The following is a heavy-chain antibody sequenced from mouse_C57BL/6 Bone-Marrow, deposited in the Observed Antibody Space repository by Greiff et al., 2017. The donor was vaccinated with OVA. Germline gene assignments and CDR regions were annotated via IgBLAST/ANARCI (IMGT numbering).Heavy chain of an antibody. CDR2: INPGSGDT. CDR3: ARGNRYYFDY. V-gene: IGHV1-54*01. CDR1: GYAFTNYL. J-gene: IGHJ2*01. Sequence: QVQLQQSGAELVRPGTSVKVSCKASGYAFTNYLIEWVKQRPGQGLEWIGVINPGSGDTNYNEKFKGKATLTADKSSSTAYMQLSSLTSEDSAVYFCARGNRYYFDYWGQGTTLTVSS.